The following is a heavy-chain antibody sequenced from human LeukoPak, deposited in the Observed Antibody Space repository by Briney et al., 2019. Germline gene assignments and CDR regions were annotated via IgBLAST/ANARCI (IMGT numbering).Heavy chain of an antibody. CDR3: AKEGSSGWYGPLPNAFDI. V-gene: IGHV3-21*01. Sequence: GGSLRLSCAASGFTFSSYSTNWVRQAPGKGLEWVSSISSSSSNIYYADSVKGRFTISRDNSKNTLYLQMNSLRAEDTAVYYCAKEGSSGWYGPLPNAFDIWGQGTMVTVSS. CDR2: ISSSSSNI. J-gene: IGHJ3*02. D-gene: IGHD6-19*01. CDR1: GFTFSSYS.